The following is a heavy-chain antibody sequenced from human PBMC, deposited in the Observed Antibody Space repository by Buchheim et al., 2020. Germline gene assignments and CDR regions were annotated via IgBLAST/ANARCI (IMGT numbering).Heavy chain of an antibody. J-gene: IGHJ6*02. Sequence: QVQLQQWGAGLLKPSEALSLTCAVYSGSSSGYYWSWIRQPPGKGLEWIGEINHSGSTNYTASLKSRVTISVDTSKNQFYLKLSSVTSADTAVYYCARNFWKGGIIRLYFYAMDVWGPGT. CDR3: ARNFWKGGIIRLYFYAMDV. D-gene: IGHD3-3*01. CDR1: SGSSSGYY. CDR2: INHSGST. V-gene: IGHV4-34*01.